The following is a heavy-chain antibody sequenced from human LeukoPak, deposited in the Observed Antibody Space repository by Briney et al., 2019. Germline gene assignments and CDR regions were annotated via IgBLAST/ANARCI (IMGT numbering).Heavy chain of an antibody. J-gene: IGHJ4*02. V-gene: IGHV1-3*01. CDR1: GYTFTSYA. D-gene: IGHD2-15*01. Sequence: GASVKVSCKASGYTFTSYAMHWVRQAPGQRLEWMGWTNAGNGNTKYSQKFQGRVTITRDTSASTAYMELSSLRSEDTAVYYCARDVPYCSGGSCYSPTYAFDYWGQGTLVTVSS. CDR2: TNAGNGNT. CDR3: ARDVPYCSGGSCYSPTYAFDY.